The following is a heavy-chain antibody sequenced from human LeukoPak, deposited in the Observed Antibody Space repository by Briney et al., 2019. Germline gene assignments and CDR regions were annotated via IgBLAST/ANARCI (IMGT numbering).Heavy chain of an antibody. Sequence: GGSLRLSCAASGFTFKTYTMHWVRQAPGMGLEWVSSISSSSSYIFYADSVKGRFTISRDNAKNSLYLQMNSLRPEDTAVYYCAREIAVPGFWYFDLWGRGTQVIVSS. CDR3: AREIAVPGFWYFDL. V-gene: IGHV3-21*01. J-gene: IGHJ2*01. D-gene: IGHD6-19*01. CDR2: ISSSSSYI. CDR1: GFTFKTYT.